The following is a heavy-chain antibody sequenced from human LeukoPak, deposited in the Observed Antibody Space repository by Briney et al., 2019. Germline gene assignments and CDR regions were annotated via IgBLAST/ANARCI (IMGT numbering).Heavy chain of an antibody. CDR1: GYSFTSYW. CDR2: IDPSDSYT. CDR3: ARQTIYYGSGTYYGH. Sequence: RGESLKISCKGSGYSFTSYWISWVRQMPGKGLEWMGRIDPSDSYTNYSPSFQGHVTISADKSISTAYLQWSGLKASDTAMYYCARQTIYYGSGTYYGHWGQGTLVTVSS. D-gene: IGHD3-10*01. V-gene: IGHV5-10-1*01. J-gene: IGHJ4*02.